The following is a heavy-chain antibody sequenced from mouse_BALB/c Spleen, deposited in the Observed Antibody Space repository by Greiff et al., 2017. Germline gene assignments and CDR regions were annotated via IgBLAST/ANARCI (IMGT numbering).Heavy chain of an antibody. V-gene: IGHV3-5*02. CDR1: GISITTGNYR. J-gene: IGHJ3*01. Sequence: EVHLVESGPGLVKPSQTVSLTCTVTGISITTGNYRWSWIRQFPGNKLEWIGYIYYSGTITYNPSLTSRTTITRDTSKNQFFLEMNSLTAEDTATYYCARDDYRYGAWFAYWGQGTLVTVSA. D-gene: IGHD2-14*01. CDR3: ARDDYRYGAWFAY. CDR2: IYYSGTI.